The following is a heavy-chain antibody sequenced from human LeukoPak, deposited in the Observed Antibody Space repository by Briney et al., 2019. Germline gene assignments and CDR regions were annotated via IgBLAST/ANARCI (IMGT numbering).Heavy chain of an antibody. J-gene: IGHJ3*02. CDR3: ARTSIAAAGSASDI. CDR2: IIPILGIA. V-gene: IGHV1-69*04. Sequence: SVKVSCKASGGTFSSYAISWVRQAPGQGLEWMGRIIPILGIANYAQKFQGRVTITADKSTSTAYMELSSLRSEDTAVYYCARTSIAAAGSASDIWGQGTMVTVSS. CDR1: GGTFSSYA. D-gene: IGHD6-13*01.